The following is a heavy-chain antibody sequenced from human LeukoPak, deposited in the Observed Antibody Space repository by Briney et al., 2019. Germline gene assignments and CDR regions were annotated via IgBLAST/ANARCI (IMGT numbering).Heavy chain of an antibody. Sequence: GGSVKVSCKASGYTFTAYHLHWVRQAPGQGLEWMGWINTSRGGTYYAQNFRGRVTMTRDTSISTAYMELSRLTSDDTPVYYCARADCRGSFCYQMRDGYWGQGTLVTVSS. D-gene: IGHD2-15*01. V-gene: IGHV1-2*02. CDR1: GYTFTAYH. CDR2: INTSRGGT. J-gene: IGHJ4*02. CDR3: ARADCRGSFCYQMRDGY.